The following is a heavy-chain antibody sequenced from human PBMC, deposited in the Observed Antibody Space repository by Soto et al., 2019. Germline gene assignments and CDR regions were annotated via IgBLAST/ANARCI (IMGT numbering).Heavy chain of an antibody. Sequence: PSETLSLTCTVSGGSISSGDYYWSWIRQPPGKGLEWIGYIYYSGSTYYNPSLKGRVTISVDTSKNQFSLKLSSVTAADTAVYYCARRGVVASYYYYYGMDVWAQGTTVTVS. CDR1: GGSISSGDYY. J-gene: IGHJ6*02. D-gene: IGHD2-15*01. CDR2: IYYSGST. V-gene: IGHV4-30-4*01. CDR3: ARRGVVASYYYYYGMDV.